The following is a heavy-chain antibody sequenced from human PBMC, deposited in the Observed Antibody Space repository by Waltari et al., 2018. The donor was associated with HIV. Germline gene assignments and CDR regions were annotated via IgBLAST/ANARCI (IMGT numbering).Heavy chain of an antibody. Sequence: EVQLVESGGGLVQPGGSLRLSCAASGFTFSSYWMHWFRQPPGKGLVWVSRINSDGSITSHADSVKGRFTISRDNARNTLYLQMNSLGAEDTAMYYCAKGGTSGYTFGFGRWGQGTLVTVSS. CDR3: AKGGTSGYTFGFGR. CDR1: GFTFSSYW. V-gene: IGHV3-74*01. J-gene: IGHJ1*01. D-gene: IGHD5-18*01. CDR2: INSDGSIT.